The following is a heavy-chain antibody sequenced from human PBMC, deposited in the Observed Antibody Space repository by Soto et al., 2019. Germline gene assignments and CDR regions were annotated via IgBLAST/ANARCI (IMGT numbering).Heavy chain of an antibody. CDR2: INPSGGRT. Sequence: GGSVKECFKASGKRFTTYYMHLVRQAPGQGLEWMGIINPSGGRTTYAQKFQGRVTMTRDTSTSTFHMELSSLTSEDTAVYYCAGLYHYDSSGYYDYWGQGTLVTVSS. V-gene: IGHV1-46*01. D-gene: IGHD3-22*01. CDR1: GKRFTTYY. J-gene: IGHJ4*02. CDR3: AGLYHYDSSGYYDY.